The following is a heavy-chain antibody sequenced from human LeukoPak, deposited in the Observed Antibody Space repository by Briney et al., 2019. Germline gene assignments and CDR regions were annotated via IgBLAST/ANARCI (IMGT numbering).Heavy chain of an antibody. CDR3: ARGINGYSSGWYPQH. J-gene: IGHJ1*01. V-gene: IGHV3-21*01. CDR1: GFTFSSYS. D-gene: IGHD6-19*01. Sequence: GRSLRLSCAASGFTFSSYSMNWVRQAPGKGLEWVSSISSSSSYIYYADSVKGRFTISRDNAKNSLYLQMNSLRAEDTAVYYCARGINGYSSGWYPQHWGQGTLVTVSS. CDR2: ISSSSSYI.